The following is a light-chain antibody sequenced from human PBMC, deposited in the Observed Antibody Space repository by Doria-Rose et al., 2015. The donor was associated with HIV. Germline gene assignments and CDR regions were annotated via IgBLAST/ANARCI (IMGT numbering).Light chain of an antibody. CDR3: QQYGTSRGT. CDR2: DAS. CDR1: QRVKSSY. V-gene: IGKV3-20*01. Sequence: EIVMTQSPGTLSSSPGERATLSCRASQRVKSSYLAWYQQKPGQAPRLLIYDASTRATGIPDRFSGSGSGTDFTLTISRLEPEDVAVYYCQQYGTSRGTFGQGTRLKIK. J-gene: IGKJ5*01.